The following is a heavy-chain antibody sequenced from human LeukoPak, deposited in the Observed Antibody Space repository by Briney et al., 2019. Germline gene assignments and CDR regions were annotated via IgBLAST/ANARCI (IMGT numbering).Heavy chain of an antibody. CDR3: ARGQVWTGTNGYSLSLHY. J-gene: IGHJ4*02. D-gene: IGHD3/OR15-3a*01. CDR2: IWYDGSNK. V-gene: IGHV3-33*01. CDR1: GFTFSTYG. Sequence: PGGSLRLSCAASGFTFSTYGMHWVRQAPGKGLEWVALIWYDGSNKYYADSVKGRFTISRDNSKNTLYLQMNSLRAEATAVYYCARGQVWTGTNGYSLSLHYRGQGRQATVCS.